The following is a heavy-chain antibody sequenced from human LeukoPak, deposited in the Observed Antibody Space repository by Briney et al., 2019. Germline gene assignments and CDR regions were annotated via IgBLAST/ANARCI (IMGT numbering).Heavy chain of an antibody. CDR1: GGSFSGYY. Sequence: SETLSLTCAVYGGSFSGYYWSWIRQPPGKGLEWIGEINHSGSTNYNPSLKSRVTISVDTSKNQFSLKLSSVTAADTAVYYCARAVGNYDFRSGYHYYFDYWGQGALVTVSS. D-gene: IGHD3-3*01. J-gene: IGHJ4*02. V-gene: IGHV4-34*01. CDR3: ARAVGNYDFRSGYHYYFDY. CDR2: INHSGST.